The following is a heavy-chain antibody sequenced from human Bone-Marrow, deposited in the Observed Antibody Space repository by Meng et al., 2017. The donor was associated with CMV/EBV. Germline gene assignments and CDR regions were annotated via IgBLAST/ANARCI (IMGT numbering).Heavy chain of an antibody. CDR3: ARDIVVVPAVITVPYYYYGMDV. CDR1: GFTFSGSA. CDR2: IRSKANSYAT. V-gene: IGHV3-73*01. J-gene: IGHJ6*02. Sequence: GESLKISCAASGFTFSGSAMHWVRQASGKGLEWVGRIRSKANSYATAYAASVKGRFTISRDDSKNTAYLQMNSLRAEDTAVYYCARDIVVVPAVITVPYYYYGMDVWGQGTTVTVSS. D-gene: IGHD2-2*01.